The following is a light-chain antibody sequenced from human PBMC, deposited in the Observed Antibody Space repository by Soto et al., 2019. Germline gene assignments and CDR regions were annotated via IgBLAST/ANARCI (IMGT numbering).Light chain of an antibody. CDR3: SSYTGSSTLYV. Sequence: QSALTQPASVSGSPGQSITISCTGTSSDVGGYNYVSWYQQHPDKAPKLMIYEVSNRPSGVSNRFYGSKSGNTASLAISGLQAEDEADYYCSSYTGSSTLYVFGTGTKLTVL. J-gene: IGLJ1*01. V-gene: IGLV2-14*01. CDR1: SSDVGGYNY. CDR2: EVS.